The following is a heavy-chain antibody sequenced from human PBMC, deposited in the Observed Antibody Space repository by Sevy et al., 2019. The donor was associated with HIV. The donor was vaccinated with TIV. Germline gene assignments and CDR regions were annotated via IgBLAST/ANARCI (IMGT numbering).Heavy chain of an antibody. CDR2: ISYDGSNK. J-gene: IGHJ3*02. V-gene: IGHV3-30-3*01. CDR1: GFTFSSYA. D-gene: IGHD3-10*01. CDR3: ARCRPITMVRGVIGTNDAFDI. Sequence: GGSLRLSCAASGFTFSSYAMHWVRQAPGKGLEWVAVISYDGSNKYYAYSVKGRFTISRDNSKNTLYLQMNSLRAEDTAVYYCARCRPITMVRGVIGTNDAFDIWGQGTMVTVSS.